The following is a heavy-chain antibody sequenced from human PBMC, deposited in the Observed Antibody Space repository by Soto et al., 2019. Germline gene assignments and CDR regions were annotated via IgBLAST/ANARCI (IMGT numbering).Heavy chain of an antibody. D-gene: IGHD3-9*01. CDR2: LSGSGGST. V-gene: IGHV3-23*01. Sequence: PGGSLRLSCAASGFTFSTYAMSWVRQAPGMGLEWVSALSGSGGSTYYADSVKGRFTISRDNSKNTLYLQMSSLRVEDTAVYYCAQVSAYDIFTRNYLTTPRFDPWGQGTLVTVSS. CDR1: GFTFSTYA. J-gene: IGHJ5*02. CDR3: AQVSAYDIFTRNYLTTPRFDP.